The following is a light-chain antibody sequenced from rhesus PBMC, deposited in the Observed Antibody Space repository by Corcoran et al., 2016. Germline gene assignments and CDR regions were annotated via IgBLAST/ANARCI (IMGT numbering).Light chain of an antibody. J-gene: IGKJ3*01. V-gene: IGKV2-78*01. CDR1: QSLLHSNGHTY. CDR3: EQSLQTPFT. CDR2: EVS. Sequence: DIVMTQTPLSLGVTPGEPAAISCRSSQSLLHSNGHTYLHWYLQKPGQSPQPIITEVSNRASGVPDRFSGSGSGTDFTLKISRVEAEDVGVYYCEQSLQTPFTFGPGTKMDIK.